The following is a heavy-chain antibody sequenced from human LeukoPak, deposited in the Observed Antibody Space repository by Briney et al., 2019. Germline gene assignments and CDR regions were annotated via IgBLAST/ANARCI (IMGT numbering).Heavy chain of an antibody. J-gene: IGHJ4*02. Sequence: GESLRLSCAASGFIFGTYSMTWVRQAPGRGLEWVSALTGSGASTYYAGSVKGRFTISRDNSKNTLPLQMSSLRAEDTAVYYCVKGRWGTAMPKAVFDYWGQGTLVTVSS. CDR2: LTGSGAST. D-gene: IGHD5-18*01. CDR1: GFIFGTYS. V-gene: IGHV3-23*01. CDR3: VKGRWGTAMPKAVFDY.